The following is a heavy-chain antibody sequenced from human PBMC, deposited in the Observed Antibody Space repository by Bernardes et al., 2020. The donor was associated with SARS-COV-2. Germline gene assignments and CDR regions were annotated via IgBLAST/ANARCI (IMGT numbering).Heavy chain of an antibody. CDR1: GFTFSSYA. Sequence: GGSLRLSCAASGFTFSSYAMHWVRQAPGKGLEWVAVISYDGSNKYYADSVKGRFTISRDNSKNTLYLQMNSLRAEDTAVYYCARDGSEVVVAASPFDYWGQGNLVNVSS. CDR2: ISYDGSNK. J-gene: IGHJ4*02. CDR3: ARDGSEVVVAASPFDY. D-gene: IGHD2-15*01. V-gene: IGHV3-30-3*01.